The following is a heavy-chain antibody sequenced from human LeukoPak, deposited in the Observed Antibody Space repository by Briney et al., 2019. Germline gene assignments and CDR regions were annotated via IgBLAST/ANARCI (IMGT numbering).Heavy chain of an antibody. CDR2: ISGSGGST. Sequence: GGSLRLSCAASGFTFSSYAMSWVRQAPGKRLEWVSAISGSGGSTYYADSVEGRFTISRDNSKNTLYLQINSLRAEDTAVYYCAKYCSSTSCFFDYWGQGTLVTVSS. J-gene: IGHJ4*02. CDR1: GFTFSSYA. D-gene: IGHD2-2*01. CDR3: AKYCSSTSCFFDY. V-gene: IGHV3-23*01.